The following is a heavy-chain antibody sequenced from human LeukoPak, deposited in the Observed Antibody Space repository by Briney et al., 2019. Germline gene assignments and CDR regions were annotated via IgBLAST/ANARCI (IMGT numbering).Heavy chain of an antibody. Sequence: SVKVSCKASGGTFISYTISWVRQAPGQGLEWMGRIIPILGIANYAQKFQGSVTITADKSTSTAYMELSSLRSEDTAVYYYARERDNLQSWFDRWGQGTLVTVSS. CDR1: GGTFISYT. CDR3: ARERDNLQSWFDR. V-gene: IGHV1-69*04. CDR2: IIPILGIA. D-gene: IGHD5-24*01. J-gene: IGHJ5*02.